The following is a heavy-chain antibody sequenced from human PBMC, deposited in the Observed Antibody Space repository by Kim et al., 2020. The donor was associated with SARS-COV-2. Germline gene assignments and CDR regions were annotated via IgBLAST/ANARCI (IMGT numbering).Heavy chain of an antibody. Sequence: GGSLRLSCAASGFTFGTYAMSWVRQAPGKGLEWVSNIYASGGSTNYADSVKGRFTISRDNSKNSLYLQMNSLRADDTAVYYCAKEVNNFFDYWGQGTLVT. CDR3: AKEVNNFFDY. J-gene: IGHJ4*02. CDR2: IYASGGST. CDR1: GFTFGTYA. D-gene: IGHD2-21*01. V-gene: IGHV3-23*01.